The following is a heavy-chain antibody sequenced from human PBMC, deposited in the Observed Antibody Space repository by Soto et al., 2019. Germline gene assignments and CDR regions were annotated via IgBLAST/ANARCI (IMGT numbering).Heavy chain of an antibody. D-gene: IGHD3-10*01. J-gene: IGHJ6*02. Sequence: GGSLRPSCAASGFTFSSYGMHWVRQAPGKGLEWVAVISYDGSNKYYADSVKGRFTISRDNSKDTLYLQLSSLSAEDTAVYYCARVYGSGSYGYYYYGMDVWGQGTTVTVSS. CDR2: ISYDGSNK. CDR3: ARVYGSGSYGYYYYGMDV. CDR1: GFTFSSYG. V-gene: IGHV3-30*03.